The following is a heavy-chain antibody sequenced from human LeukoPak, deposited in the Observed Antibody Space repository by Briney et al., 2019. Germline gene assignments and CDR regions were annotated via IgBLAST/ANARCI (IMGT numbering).Heavy chain of an antibody. V-gene: IGHV4-59*01. CDR3: AKRRGDGYYFDY. J-gene: IGHJ4*02. Sequence: SETLSLTCSVSGGSISSYYWSWIRQPPGKGLEWIGYIYYSGSTNYNPSLKSRVTISVDTSKNQFSLKLSSVTAADTAVYYCAKRRGDGYYFDYWGQGTLVTVSS. D-gene: IGHD2-21*02. CDR1: GGSISSYY. CDR2: IYYSGST.